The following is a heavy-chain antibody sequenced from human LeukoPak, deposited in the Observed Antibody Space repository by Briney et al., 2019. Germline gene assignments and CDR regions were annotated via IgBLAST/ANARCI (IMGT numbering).Heavy chain of an antibody. J-gene: IGHJ6*03. CDR3: ARERIGYCSGGSCYSHYYYYMDV. CDR1: GYTFTSYG. Sequence: ASVKVSCKASGYTFTSYGISWVRQAPGQGLECMGWISAYNGNTNYAQKLQGRVTMTTDTSTSTAYMELRSLRSDDTAVYYCARERIGYCSGGSCYSHYYYYMDVWGKGTTVTVSS. CDR2: ISAYNGNT. V-gene: IGHV1-18*01. D-gene: IGHD2-15*01.